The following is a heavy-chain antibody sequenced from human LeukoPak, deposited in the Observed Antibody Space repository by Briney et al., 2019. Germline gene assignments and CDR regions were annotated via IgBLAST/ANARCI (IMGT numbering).Heavy chain of an antibody. CDR2: ISSSSSYI. V-gene: IGHV3-21*01. CDR1: GFTFSSYS. CDR3: ARDSRNYLYFDY. D-gene: IGHD1-7*01. J-gene: IGHJ4*02. Sequence: GGSLRLSCAASGFTFSSYSMNWVRQAPGKGLEWVSSISSSSSYIYYADSVKGRFTISRDNAKNPLYLQMNSLRAEDTAVYYCARDSRNYLYFDYWGQGTLVTVSS.